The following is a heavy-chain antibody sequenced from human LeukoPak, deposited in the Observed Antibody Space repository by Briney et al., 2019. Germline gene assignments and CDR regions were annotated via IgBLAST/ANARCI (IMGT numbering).Heavy chain of an antibody. D-gene: IGHD2-2*01. V-gene: IGHV3-30*03. J-gene: IGHJ6*02. Sequence: GGSLRLSCAASGFTFSSYGMHWVRQAPGKGLEWVAVISYDGSNKYYADSVKGRFTISRDNSKNTLYLQMNSLRAEDTAVYYCARSLGYCSSTSCYNYYYGMDVWGQGTTVTVSS. CDR3: ARSLGYCSSTSCYNYYYGMDV. CDR1: GFTFSSYG. CDR2: ISYDGSNK.